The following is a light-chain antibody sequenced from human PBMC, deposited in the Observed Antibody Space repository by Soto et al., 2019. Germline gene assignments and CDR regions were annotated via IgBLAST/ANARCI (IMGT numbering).Light chain of an antibody. J-gene: IGKJ5*01. CDR2: GAY. CDR3: QQYNIWPPIT. CDR1: QSVSSN. Sequence: EIVMTQSPSTLSVSAGERATLSCRASQSVSSNLAWYQQKPGQAPRLLIYGAYTRAAGVPAGFSGSGSGTEFTLTITSLQSEDIALYYCQQYNIWPPITFGQGTRLEIK. V-gene: IGKV3-15*01.